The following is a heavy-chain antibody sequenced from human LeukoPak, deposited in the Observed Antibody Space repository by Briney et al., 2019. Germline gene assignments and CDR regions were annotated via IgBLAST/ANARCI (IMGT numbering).Heavy chain of an antibody. CDR1: GYSISSGYY. Sequence: SETLSLTCTVSGYSISSGYYWGWIRQPPGKGLEWIGSIYHSGSTYYNPSLKSRVTISVDTSKNQFSLKLSSVTAADTAVYYCASAKYSNCFDYWGQGTLVTVSS. CDR3: ASAKYSNCFDY. CDR2: IYHSGST. V-gene: IGHV4-38-2*02. D-gene: IGHD4-11*01. J-gene: IGHJ4*02.